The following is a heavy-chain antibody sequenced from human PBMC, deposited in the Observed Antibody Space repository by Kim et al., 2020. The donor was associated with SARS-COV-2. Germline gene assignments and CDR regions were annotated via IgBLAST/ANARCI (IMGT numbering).Heavy chain of an antibody. CDR2: ISWNSGSI. V-gene: IGHV3-9*01. Sequence: GGSLRLSCAASGFTFDDYAMHWVRQAPGKGLEWVSGISWNSGSIGYADSVKGRFTISRDNAKNSLYLQMNSLRAEDTALYYCAKVGDSSSWYGLDYYFDYWGQGTLVTVSS. D-gene: IGHD6-13*01. J-gene: IGHJ4*02. CDR3: AKVGDSSSWYGLDYYFDY. CDR1: GFTFDDYA.